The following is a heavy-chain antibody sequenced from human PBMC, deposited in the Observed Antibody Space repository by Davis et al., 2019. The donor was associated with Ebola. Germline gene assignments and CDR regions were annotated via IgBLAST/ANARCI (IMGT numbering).Heavy chain of an antibody. CDR1: GYTFTSYG. V-gene: IGHV1-18*04. Sequence: ASVKVSCKASGYTFTSYGISWVRQAPGQGLEWMGWISAYNGNTNYAQKLQGRVTMTTDTSTSTAYMELRSLRSDDTAVYYCARDVGPTDRDIVVVPAAIRSDYWGQGTLVTVSS. J-gene: IGHJ4*02. CDR3: ARDVGPTDRDIVVVPAAIRSDY. D-gene: IGHD2-2*02. CDR2: ISAYNGNT.